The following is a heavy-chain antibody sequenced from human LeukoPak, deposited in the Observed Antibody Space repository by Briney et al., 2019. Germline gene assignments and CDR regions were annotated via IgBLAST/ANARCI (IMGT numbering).Heavy chain of an antibody. CDR3: AKGRGNIGWYDAFDI. CDR1: EFTFSNYN. J-gene: IGHJ3*02. V-gene: IGHV3-21*01. Sequence: PGGSLRLSCAASEFTFSNYNMNWVRQAPGKGLEWVSSITSSSSYIFYADSVRGRFAISRDNAKSSLYLQMNSLTAEDTAVYYCAKGRGNIGWYDAFDIWGQGTLVTVSS. CDR2: ITSSSSYI. D-gene: IGHD6-19*01.